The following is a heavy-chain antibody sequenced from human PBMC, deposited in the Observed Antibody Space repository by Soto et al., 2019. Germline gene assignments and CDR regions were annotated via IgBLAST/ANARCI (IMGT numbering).Heavy chain of an antibody. CDR2: IYHTGST. J-gene: IGHJ4*02. D-gene: IGHD5-18*01. Sequence: QVQLQESGPGLVRPSETLSLPCSVSGGAITNYYWNWIRQIPGKGLEWIGYIYHTGSTSKNPSLKSRVTRSVDTSKNQLTLNLTSVTAADTAIYYCARSVNRGYSYGYGHWGQGTLVTVSA. CDR1: GGAITNYY. V-gene: IGHV4-59*01. CDR3: ARSVNRGYSYGYGH.